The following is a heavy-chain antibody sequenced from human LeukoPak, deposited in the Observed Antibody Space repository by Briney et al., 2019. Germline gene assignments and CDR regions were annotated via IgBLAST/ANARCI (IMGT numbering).Heavy chain of an antibody. V-gene: IGHV3-11*01. CDR1: GFSFSDSY. CDR2: INLSGNDM. Sequence: GGSLRLSCVASGFSFSDSYMNWVRQAPGKGLEWISYINLSGNDMYYADSVKGRFTISRDNTKNSLFLQMNNVRGEDTAVSYCARGSSASTSWGQGTLGIISS. J-gene: IGHJ1*01. CDR3: ARGSSASTS. D-gene: IGHD6-25*01.